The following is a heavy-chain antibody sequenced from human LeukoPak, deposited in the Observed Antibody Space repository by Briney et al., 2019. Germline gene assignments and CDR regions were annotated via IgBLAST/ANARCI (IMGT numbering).Heavy chain of an antibody. J-gene: IGHJ4*02. CDR3: AKEIEYSGYFDY. V-gene: IGHV1-8*01. D-gene: IGHD5-12*01. CDR2: MNPNSGNT. CDR1: GYTFTSYD. Sequence: ASVKVSCKASGYTFTSYDINWVRQATGQGLEWMGWMNPNSGNTGYAQKFQGRVSMTRNTSISTAYMELSSLRSEDTAVYYCAKEIEYSGYFDYWGQGTMVTVSS.